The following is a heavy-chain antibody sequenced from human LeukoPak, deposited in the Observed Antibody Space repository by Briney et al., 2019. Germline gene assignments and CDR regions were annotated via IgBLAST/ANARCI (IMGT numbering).Heavy chain of an antibody. CDR1: GGSVTDYY. CDR2: IYYTGT. Sequence: DTLSLTCTVSGGSVTDYYWSWIRQSPGKGLEWIGYIYYTGTSYNPSLKSRVTISADTSKNQFSLKLSSVTAADTAVYYCARANAEDAFDIWGQGTMVTVSS. J-gene: IGHJ3*02. D-gene: IGHD1-14*01. V-gene: IGHV4-59*02. CDR3: ARANAEDAFDI.